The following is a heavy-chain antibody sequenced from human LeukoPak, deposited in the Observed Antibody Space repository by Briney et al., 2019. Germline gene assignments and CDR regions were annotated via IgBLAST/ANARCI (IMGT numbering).Heavy chain of an antibody. J-gene: IGHJ5*02. CDR1: GFNFSTYW. V-gene: IGHV3-7*01. CDR3: ARDAGGRTQREGWFDP. CDR2: IKEDGSEI. D-gene: IGHD1-26*01. Sequence: GGSLRLSCTASGFNFSTYWMTWVRQVPGKGLEWVANIKEDGSEIYYVDAVKGRFTISRDNAKNSLYLQMKSLRVEDTGVYYCARDAGGRTQREGWFDPWGQGTLVTVSS.